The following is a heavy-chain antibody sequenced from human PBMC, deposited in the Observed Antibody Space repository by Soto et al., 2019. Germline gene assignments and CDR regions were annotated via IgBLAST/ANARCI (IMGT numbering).Heavy chain of an antibody. CDR2: MNPNSGNT. J-gene: IGHJ5*02. D-gene: IGHD6-19*01. V-gene: IGHV1-8*01. Sequence: QVQLVQSGAEVKKPGASVKVSCKASGYTFTSYDINWVRQAIGQGLEWMGWMNPNSGNTGYAQKFQGRVTMTRNTSISTAYMELSSLRSEDTALYYCARGRSSEGIAVAQNWFDPWGQGTLVTVSS. CDR1: GYTFTSYD. CDR3: ARGRSSEGIAVAQNWFDP.